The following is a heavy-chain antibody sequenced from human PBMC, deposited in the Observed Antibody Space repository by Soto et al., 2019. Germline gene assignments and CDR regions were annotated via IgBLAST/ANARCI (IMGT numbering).Heavy chain of an antibody. J-gene: IGHJ5*02. Sequence: PGGSLRLSCAASGFTFSNAWMNWVRQAPGKGLEWVGRIKSKTDGGTTDYAAPVKGRFTISRDDSKNTLYLQMNSLRAEDTAVYYCAKGTYYYDSSGYYSGTNWFDPWGQGTLVTVSS. CDR2: IKSKTDGGTT. CDR1: GFTFSNAW. CDR3: AKGTYYYDSSGYYSGTNWFDP. V-gene: IGHV3-15*07. D-gene: IGHD3-22*01.